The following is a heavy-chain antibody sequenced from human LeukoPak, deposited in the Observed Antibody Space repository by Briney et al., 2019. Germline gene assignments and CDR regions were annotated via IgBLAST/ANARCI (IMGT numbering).Heavy chain of an antibody. D-gene: IGHD5-24*01. CDR3: ARDSGEMATITEYFQH. V-gene: IGHV3-30-3*01. J-gene: IGHJ1*01. CDR1: GFTFSSYA. Sequence: GGSLRLSCAASGFTFSSYAMYWVRQAPGKGLEWVAVISYDGSNKYYADSVKGRFTISRDNSKNTLYLQMNSLRAEDTAVYYCARDSGEMATITEYFQHWGQGTLVTVSS. CDR2: ISYDGSNK.